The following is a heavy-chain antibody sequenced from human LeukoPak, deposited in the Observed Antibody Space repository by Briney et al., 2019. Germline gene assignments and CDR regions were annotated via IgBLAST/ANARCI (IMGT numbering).Heavy chain of an antibody. V-gene: IGHV3-23*01. CDR1: GFTFSSYA. CDR2: ISGSGGST. D-gene: IGHD5-18*01. J-gene: IGHJ4*02. Sequence: GGSLRLSCAASGFTFSSYAMSWVRQAPGKGLEWASAISGSGGSTYYADSVKGRFTISRDNSRNTLYLQMNSLRAEDTAVYYCAKGSHSYGYDYWGQGTLVTVSS. CDR3: AKGSHSYGYDY.